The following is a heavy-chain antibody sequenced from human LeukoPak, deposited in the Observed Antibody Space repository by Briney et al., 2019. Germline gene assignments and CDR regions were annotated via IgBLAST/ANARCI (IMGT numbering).Heavy chain of an antibody. V-gene: IGHV4-39*07. CDR2: IYYSGSA. Sequence: SETLSLTCTVSGGSISSSSYYWGWIRQPPGKGLEWIGSIYYSGSAYYNPSLKSRVTISVDTSKNQFSLKLSSVTAADTAVHYCARERDCSGGSCYLDWFDPWGQGTLVTVSS. CDR1: GGSISSSSYY. CDR3: ARERDCSGGSCYLDWFDP. J-gene: IGHJ5*02. D-gene: IGHD2-15*01.